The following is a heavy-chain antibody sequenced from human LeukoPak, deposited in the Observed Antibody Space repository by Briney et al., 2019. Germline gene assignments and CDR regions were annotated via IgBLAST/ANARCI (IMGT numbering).Heavy chain of an antibody. CDR3: ARGRITMVRESDAFDI. J-gene: IGHJ3*02. CDR1: GFIVSSNY. Sequence: GGSLRLSCAASGFIVSSNYMGWVRQAPGKGLEWVSVIYSGGSTYYADSVKGRFTISRDNSKNTLYLQMNSLRAEDTAVYYCARGRITMVRESDAFDIWGQGTMVTVSS. D-gene: IGHD3-10*01. V-gene: IGHV3-53*01. CDR2: IYSGGST.